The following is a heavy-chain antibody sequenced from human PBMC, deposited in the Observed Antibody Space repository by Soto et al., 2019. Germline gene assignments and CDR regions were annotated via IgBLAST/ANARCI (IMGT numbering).Heavy chain of an antibody. Sequence: GGSLRLSCAASGFTFSSYAMSWVRQAPGKGLEWVSAISGSGGSTYYADSVKGRFTISRDNSKNTLYLQMNSLRAEDTAVYYCAKELVVYYDILTGYSPITSFDYWGQGTLVTVSS. V-gene: IGHV3-23*01. CDR2: ISGSGGST. J-gene: IGHJ4*02. D-gene: IGHD3-9*01. CDR3: AKELVVYYDILTGYSPITSFDY. CDR1: GFTFSSYA.